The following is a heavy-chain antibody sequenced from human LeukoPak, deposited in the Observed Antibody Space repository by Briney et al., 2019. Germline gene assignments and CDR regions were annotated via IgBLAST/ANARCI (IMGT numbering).Heavy chain of an antibody. CDR2: IYYSGST. CDR3: ASTYYYDSGPYFDY. CDR1: GGSISGYY. D-gene: IGHD3-22*01. V-gene: IGHV4-59*01. Sequence: SETLSLTCTVSGGSISGYYWSWIRQPPGKGLEWIGYIYYSGSTNYNPSLKSRVTISVDTSKNQFSLKLSSVTAADTAVYYCASTYYYDSGPYFDYWGQGTLVTVSS. J-gene: IGHJ4*02.